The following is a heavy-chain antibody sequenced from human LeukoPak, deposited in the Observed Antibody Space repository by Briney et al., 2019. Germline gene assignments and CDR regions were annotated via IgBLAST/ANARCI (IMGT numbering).Heavy chain of an antibody. CDR2: ISGSGGST. J-gene: IGHJ5*02. V-gene: IGHV3-23*01. CDR1: GFTFSSYA. Sequence: QPGGSLRLSCAASGFTFSSYAMSWVRQAPGKGLEWVSAISGSGGSTYYADSVKGRFTISRDNSKNTLYLQMNCLRAEDTAVYYCAKDHTSSSWYPWFWFDPWGQGTLVTVSS. CDR3: AKDHTSSSWYPWFWFDP. D-gene: IGHD6-13*01.